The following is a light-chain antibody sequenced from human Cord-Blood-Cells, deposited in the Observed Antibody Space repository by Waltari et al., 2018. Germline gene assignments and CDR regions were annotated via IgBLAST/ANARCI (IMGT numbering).Light chain of an antibody. V-gene: IGLV2-11*01. CDR2: DVS. CDR1: SSDAGGYNY. Sequence: QSALTQPRPVSGSPGQSVTISCTGTSSDAGGYNYVSWYQQPPGKAPKLMIYDVSKRPSGVPDRFSGSKSGNTASLTISGLQAEDEADYYCCSYAGSYPYVFGTGTKVTVL. CDR3: CSYAGSYPYV. J-gene: IGLJ1*01.